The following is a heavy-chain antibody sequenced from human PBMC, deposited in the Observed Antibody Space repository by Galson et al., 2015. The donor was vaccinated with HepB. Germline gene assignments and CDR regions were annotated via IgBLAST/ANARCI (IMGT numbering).Heavy chain of an antibody. D-gene: IGHD6-6*01. Sequence: SVKVSCKASGGTFSSYAISWVRQAPGQGLEWMGGIIPIFGTANYAQKFQGRVTITADKSTSTAYMELSSLRSEDTAVYYCAREAVVAARPGQGWYFDLWGRGTLVTVSS. CDR1: GGTFSSYA. CDR3: AREAVVAARPGQGWYFDL. V-gene: IGHV1-69*06. CDR2: IIPIFGTA. J-gene: IGHJ2*01.